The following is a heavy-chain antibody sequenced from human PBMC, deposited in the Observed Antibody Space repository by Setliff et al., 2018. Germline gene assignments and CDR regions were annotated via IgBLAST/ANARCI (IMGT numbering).Heavy chain of an antibody. CDR1: GGTFSSYA. V-gene: IGHV1-69*06. D-gene: IGHD3-3*01. J-gene: IGHJ6*03. CDR3: ARGRHPPWSGYPYYYMDV. Sequence: SVKVSCKASGGTFSSYAISWVRQAPGQGLEWMGRIIPIFGTANYAQTFQGRVTITADKSTSTAYMELSSLRSEDTAVYYCARGRHPPWSGYPYYYMDVWGKGTTVTVSS. CDR2: IIPIFGTA.